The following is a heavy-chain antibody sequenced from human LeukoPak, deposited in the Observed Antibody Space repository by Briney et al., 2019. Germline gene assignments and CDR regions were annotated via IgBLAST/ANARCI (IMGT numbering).Heavy chain of an antibody. CDR1: GFTFNTYA. J-gene: IGHJ4*02. CDR2: VSYDGSNK. CDR3: ARDNNWGSTHY. V-gene: IGHV3-30-3*01. D-gene: IGHD7-27*01. Sequence: GGSLRLSCAASGFTFNTYAMHWVRQASGKGLEWVAVVSYDGSNKYYADSVQGRFTVSRDNSKNTLYLHMNTLRIEDTAVYYCARDNNWGSTHYWGQGTLVTVSS.